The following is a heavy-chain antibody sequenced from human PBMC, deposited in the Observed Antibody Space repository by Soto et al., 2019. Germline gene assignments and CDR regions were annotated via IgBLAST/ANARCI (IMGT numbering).Heavy chain of an antibody. V-gene: IGHV4-39*01. CDR2: IYYGGST. CDR1: GDSVSSSNYY. J-gene: IGHJ6*02. Sequence: SETLSLTCTASGDSVSSSNYYWGWIRQPPGKGLEWIGSIYYGGSTFYNPSLKSRVTISVDTSKNQFSLRLSSVTAADTAVYYCSKTDYYYYGMDVWGQGTTVTVSS. CDR3: SKTDYYYYGMDV.